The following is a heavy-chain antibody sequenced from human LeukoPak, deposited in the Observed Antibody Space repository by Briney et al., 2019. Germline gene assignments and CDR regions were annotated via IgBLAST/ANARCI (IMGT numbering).Heavy chain of an antibody. V-gene: IGHV4-4*09. CDR2: IAPSGSA. Sequence: SETLSLTCTASGASISAYYWSWIRQPPGEGLEWIAYIAPSGSAVYNPPLNNRLTVSVDTSKNQFSLKLNSVTAADTAVYYCARHLATTVTRGYSCHPMDVWGKGTTVSVSS. D-gene: IGHD4-17*01. CDR3: ARHLATTVTRGYSCHPMDV. J-gene: IGHJ6*03. CDR1: GASISAYY.